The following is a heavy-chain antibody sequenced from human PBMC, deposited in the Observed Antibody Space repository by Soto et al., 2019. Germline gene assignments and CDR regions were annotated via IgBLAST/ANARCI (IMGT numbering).Heavy chain of an antibody. CDR1: GGSINSYF. CDR3: ARAGTNMVQFDY. V-gene: IGHV4-59*01. J-gene: IGHJ4*02. CDR2: IYYSGST. D-gene: IGHD3-10*01. Sequence: SETLSLTCTVSGGSINSYFWSWIRQSPGKGLEWIGHIYYSGSTSYSPSLRSRVSISVDTSKNQFSLEVHSVTAADTAVYYCARAGTNMVQFDYWGQGTLVTVS.